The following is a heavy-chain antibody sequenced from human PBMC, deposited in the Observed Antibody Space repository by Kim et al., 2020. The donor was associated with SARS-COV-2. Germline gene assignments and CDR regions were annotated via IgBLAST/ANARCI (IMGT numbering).Heavy chain of an antibody. D-gene: IGHD4-17*01. V-gene: IGHV3-49*02. CDR3: TRETTANY. CDR2: GGTT. Sequence: GGTTEYAASVKGRFTISRDDSNSIAYLQMNSLRTEDTAVYYCTRETTANYWGQGTLVTVSS. J-gene: IGHJ4*02.